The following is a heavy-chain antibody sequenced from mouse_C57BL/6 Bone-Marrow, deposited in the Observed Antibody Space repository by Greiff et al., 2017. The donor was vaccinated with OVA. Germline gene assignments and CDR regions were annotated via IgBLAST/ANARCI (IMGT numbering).Heavy chain of an antibody. Sequence: QVQLQQPGAELVKPGASVKLSCKASGYTFTSYWMHWVKQRPGQGLEWIGMIHPNSGSTNSNEKFKSKATLTVDKSSSTAYMQLSSLTSEDSAVYYCAPYYGSTWAYWGQGTLVTVSA. V-gene: IGHV1-64*01. CDR3: APYYGSTWAY. J-gene: IGHJ3*01. CDR1: GYTFTSYW. D-gene: IGHD1-1*01. CDR2: IHPNSGST.